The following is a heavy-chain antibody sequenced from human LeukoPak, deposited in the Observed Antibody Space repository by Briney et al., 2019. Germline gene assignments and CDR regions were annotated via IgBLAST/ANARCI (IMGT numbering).Heavy chain of an antibody. Sequence: SETLSLTCTVSGGSISSGGYYWSWIRQHPGKGLEWIGYIYYSGSTYYNPSLKSRVTISVDTSKYQFSLKLSSVTAADTAVYYCARVSWFRGGNKKYYFDYWGQGTLVTVSS. J-gene: IGHJ4*02. CDR1: GGSISSGGYY. V-gene: IGHV4-31*03. D-gene: IGHD3-10*01. CDR2: IYYSGST. CDR3: ARVSWFRGGNKKYYFDY.